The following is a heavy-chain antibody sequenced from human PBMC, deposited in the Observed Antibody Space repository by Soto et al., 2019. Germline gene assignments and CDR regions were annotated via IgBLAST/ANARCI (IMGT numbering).Heavy chain of an antibody. V-gene: IGHV1-69*02. D-gene: IGHD6-13*01. J-gene: IGHJ6*02. Sequence: QVQLVQSGAEVKKPGSSVKVSCKASGGTFSSYTISWVRQAPGQGLEWMGRIIPILGIANYAQKFQGRVTITAEKSTSTAYMELSSLRSEDTAVYYCAREYSSSWHYYYYGMDVWGQGTTVTVSS. CDR2: IIPILGIA. CDR3: AREYSSSWHYYYYGMDV. CDR1: GGTFSSYT.